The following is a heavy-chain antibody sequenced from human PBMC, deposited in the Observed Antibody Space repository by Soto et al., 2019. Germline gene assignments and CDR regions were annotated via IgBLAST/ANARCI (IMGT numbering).Heavy chain of an antibody. J-gene: IGHJ3*02. Sequence: XGSLRLSCAASGFTFSSYAMKWVRQAPGKGLEWVSLIGESGTHTYYADSVKGRFTISRDNSGNTLFLQMNSLRAEDTAVYYCATDIVLMVYAPKRAHDAFDICGQGTIVTVS. V-gene: IGHV3-23*01. D-gene: IGHD2-8*01. CDR1: GFTFSSYA. CDR2: IGESGTHT. CDR3: ATDIVLMVYAPKRAHDAFDI.